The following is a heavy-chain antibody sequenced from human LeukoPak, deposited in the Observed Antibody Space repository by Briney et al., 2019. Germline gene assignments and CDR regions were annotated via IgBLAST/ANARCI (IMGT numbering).Heavy chain of an antibody. J-gene: IGHJ3*02. D-gene: IGHD4-17*01. CDR3: ATDRLTTVLSDI. CDR1: GYTFTGYY. Sequence: ASVKVSCKASGYTFTGYYMHWVRQAPGQGLEWMGWINPNSGGTNYAQKFQGRVTMTRDTSISTAYMELSRLRSDDTAVYYCATDRLTTVLSDIWGQGTMVTVSS. V-gene: IGHV1-2*02. CDR2: INPNSGGT.